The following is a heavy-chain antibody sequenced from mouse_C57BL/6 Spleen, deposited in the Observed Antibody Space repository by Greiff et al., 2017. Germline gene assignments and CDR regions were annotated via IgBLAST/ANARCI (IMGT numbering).Heavy chain of an antibody. CDR1: GFTFSDFY. J-gene: IGHJ2*01. Sequence: EVKVVESGGGLVQSGRSLRLSCATSGFTFSDFYMEWVRQAPGKGLEWIAASRNKANDYTTEYSASVKGRFIVSRDTSQSILYLQMNALRAEDTAIYYCARGLGPYYFDYWGQGTTLTVSS. CDR3: ARGLGPYYFDY. CDR2: SRNKANDYTT. V-gene: IGHV7-1*01. D-gene: IGHD4-1*01.